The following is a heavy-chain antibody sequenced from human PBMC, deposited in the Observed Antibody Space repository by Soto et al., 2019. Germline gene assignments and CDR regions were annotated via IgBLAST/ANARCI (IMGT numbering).Heavy chain of an antibody. D-gene: IGHD3-10*01. CDR2: ISIGGTPI. CDR1: GFTFSDYY. V-gene: IGHV3-11*01. Sequence: QVQLVESGGGLVKPAGSLRLSCEASGFTFSDYYMSWIRQVPGKGLEWVSYISIGGTPIYYADSVKGRFTISRDNAQNSLYLHMTSLTAEDTALYYCVRGPEELVYYNSIDVWGQGTTVTVS. CDR3: VRGPEELVYYNSIDV. J-gene: IGHJ6*02.